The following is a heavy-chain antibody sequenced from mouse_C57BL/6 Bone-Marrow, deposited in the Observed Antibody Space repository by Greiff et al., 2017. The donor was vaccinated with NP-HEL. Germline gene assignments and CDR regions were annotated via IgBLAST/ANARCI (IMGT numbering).Heavy chain of an antibody. V-gene: IGHV1-81*01. CDR1: GYTFTSYG. Sequence: VQLQQSGAELARPGASVKLSCKASGYTFTSYGISWVKQSTGQGLEWIGEIYPRSGNTYYNEKFKGKATLTADKSSSTAYMELRSLTSEDSAVYYYARSGDSNSFGFWGRGNTLTVSS. CDR2: IYPRSGNT. CDR3: ARSGDSNSFGF. D-gene: IGHD2-5*01. J-gene: IGHJ2*01.